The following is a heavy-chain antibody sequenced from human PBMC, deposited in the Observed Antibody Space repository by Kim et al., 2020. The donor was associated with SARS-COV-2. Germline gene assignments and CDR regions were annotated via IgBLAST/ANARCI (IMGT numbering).Heavy chain of an antibody. J-gene: IGHJ3*02. CDR1: GGSVSSGSYY. CDR3: AGLYDSSGYYYWSAFDI. CDR2: IYYSGST. V-gene: IGHV4-61*01. Sequence: SETLSLTCTVSGGSVSSGSYYWSWIRQPPGKGLEWIGYIYYSGSTNYNPSLKSRVTISVDTSKDQFSLKLSSVTAADTAVYYCAGLYDSSGYYYWSAFDIWGQGTMVTVSS. D-gene: IGHD3-22*01.